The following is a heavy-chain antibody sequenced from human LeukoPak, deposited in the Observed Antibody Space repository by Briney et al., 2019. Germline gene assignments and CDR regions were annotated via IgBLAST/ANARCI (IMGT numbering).Heavy chain of an antibody. D-gene: IGHD3-22*01. Sequence: SVRVSCKASGGTFSSYAISWVRQAPGQGLEWMGGIIPIFGTANYAQKFQGRVTITADESTSTAYMELSSLRSEDTAVYYCARSHYDSSGYYDYWGQGTLVTVSS. CDR2: IIPIFGTA. V-gene: IGHV1-69*13. J-gene: IGHJ4*02. CDR1: GGTFSSYA. CDR3: ARSHYDSSGYYDY.